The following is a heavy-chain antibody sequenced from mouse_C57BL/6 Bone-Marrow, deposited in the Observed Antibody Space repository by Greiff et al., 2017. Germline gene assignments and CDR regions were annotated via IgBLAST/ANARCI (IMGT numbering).Heavy chain of an antibody. Sequence: QVQLQQSGAELARPGASVKLSCKASGYTFTSYGISWVKQRTGQGLEWIGEIYPRSGYTYYNEKFKGKATLTADKSSSTAYMELRSLTSEHSAVYFSARSPYYYYGSSTDYWGRGTTLTVSS. D-gene: IGHD1-1*01. CDR3: ARSPYYYYGSSTDY. CDR2: IYPRSGYT. CDR1: GYTFTSYG. J-gene: IGHJ2*01. V-gene: IGHV1-81*01.